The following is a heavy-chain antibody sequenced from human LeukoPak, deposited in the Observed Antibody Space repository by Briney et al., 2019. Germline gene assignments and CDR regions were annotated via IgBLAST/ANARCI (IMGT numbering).Heavy chain of an antibody. CDR2: IRSKANSYAT. V-gene: IGHV3-73*01. Sequence: GGSLRLSCAASGFTFSGSAMHWVHQASGKGLEWVGRIRSKANSYATAYAASVKGRFTISRDDSKNTAYLQMNSLKTEDTAVYYCTLYTMIVEGNAFDIWGQGTMVTVSS. CDR3: TLYTMIVEGNAFDI. J-gene: IGHJ3*02. CDR1: GFTFSGSA. D-gene: IGHD3-22*01.